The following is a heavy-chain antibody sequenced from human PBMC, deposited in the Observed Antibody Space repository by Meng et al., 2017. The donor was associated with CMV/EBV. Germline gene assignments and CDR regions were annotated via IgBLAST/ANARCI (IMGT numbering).Heavy chain of an antibody. CDR1: GGSFSGYY. V-gene: IGHV4-34*01. D-gene: IGHD1-26*01. CDR2: INHSGST. CDR3: ARGVGGWFDP. Sequence: QVQLQQWGAGLLKPSDTLSLTGAVYGGSFSGYYWSWTRQPPGKGLEWIGEINHSGSTNYNPSLKSRVTISVDTSKNQFSLKLSSVTAADTAVYYCARGVGGWFDPWGQGTLVTVSS. J-gene: IGHJ5*02.